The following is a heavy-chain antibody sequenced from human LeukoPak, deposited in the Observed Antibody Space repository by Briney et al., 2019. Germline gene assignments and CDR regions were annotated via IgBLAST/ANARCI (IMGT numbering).Heavy chain of an antibody. CDR3: ARAPYYYDSRKYYVDP. D-gene: IGHD3-10*01. J-gene: IGHJ5*02. V-gene: IGHV1-8*01. CDR2: MNPNSGNT. CDR1: GYTFTSYD. Sequence: GSVTVSCTASGYTFTSYDINWVRQATGQGLEWMGWMNPNSGNTGYAQKFQGRVTMTRNTSISTAYMELSSLRSEDTAVYYCARAPYYYDSRKYYVDPWGQGTLVTVSS.